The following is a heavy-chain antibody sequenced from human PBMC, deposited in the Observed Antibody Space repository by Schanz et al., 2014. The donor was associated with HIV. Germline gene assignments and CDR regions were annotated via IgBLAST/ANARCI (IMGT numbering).Heavy chain of an antibody. Sequence: QVQLVQSGAEVKKPGASVTVSCKASGYTFSNYVINWVRQAPGQGLEWMGWISGYIGNTNYAQNLQDRVTMTTDTXXXXXYMELXXXXXXXXXXXXCARGYCSGGTCYSGDYWGQGTLVTVSS. D-gene: IGHD2-15*01. CDR2: ISGYIGNT. CDR3: ARGYCSGGTCYSGDY. CDR1: GYTFSNYV. J-gene: IGHJ4*02. V-gene: IGHV1-18*01.